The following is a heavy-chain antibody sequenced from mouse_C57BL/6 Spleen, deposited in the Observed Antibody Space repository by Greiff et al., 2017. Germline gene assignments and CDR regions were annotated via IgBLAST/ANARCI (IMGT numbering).Heavy chain of an antibody. D-gene: IGHD1-1*01. CDR2: IYPGDGDT. CDR3: ARTYGSHHFED. V-gene: IGHV1-82*01. J-gene: IGHJ2*01. Sequence: QVQLQQSGPELVKPGASVKISCKASGYAFSSSWMNWVKQRPGKGLEWIGRIYPGDGDTNYNGKFKGKATLTADKSSSTAYMQLSSLTSEDSAVYFCARTYGSHHFEDWGQGTTLTVSS. CDR1: GYAFSSSW.